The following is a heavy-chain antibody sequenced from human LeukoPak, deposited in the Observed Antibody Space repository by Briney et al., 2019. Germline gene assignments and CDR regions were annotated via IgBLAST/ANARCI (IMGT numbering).Heavy chain of an antibody. CDR2: ISSSSSYI. CDR3: ARVQALNWFDP. D-gene: IGHD4-11*01. V-gene: IGHV3-21*01. J-gene: IGHJ5*02. Sequence: GGSLRLSCAASGFTFSSYSMNWVRQAPGKGLEWVSSISSSSSYIYYADSVKGRFTISRDNAKNSLYLQMNSQRAEDTAVYYCARVQALNWFDPWGQGTLVTVSS. CDR1: GFTFSSYS.